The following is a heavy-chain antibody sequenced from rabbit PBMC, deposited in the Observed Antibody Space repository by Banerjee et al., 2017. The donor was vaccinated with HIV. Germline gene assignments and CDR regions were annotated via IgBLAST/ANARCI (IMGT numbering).Heavy chain of an antibody. V-gene: IGHV1S40*01. Sequence: QPLGGSGGDLANPGASLHLPCRASGFSFSIIIWGWARQAPGKGLEWIACINTSSGNTVYASWAKGRFTISKTSSTTVTLQMTSLTAADTATYFCARDLAGVIGWNFDLWGPGTLVTVS. CDR1: GFSFSII. D-gene: IGHD4-1*01. CDR3: ARDLAGVIGWNFDL. CDR2: INTSSGNT. J-gene: IGHJ4*01.